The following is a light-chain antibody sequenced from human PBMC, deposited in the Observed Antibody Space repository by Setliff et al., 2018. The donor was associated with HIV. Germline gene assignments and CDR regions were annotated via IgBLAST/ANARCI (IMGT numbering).Light chain of an antibody. Sequence: QSVLTQPASVSGSPGQSITISCTGTSSDVGGYNYVSWYQQHPGKAPKLMIFEVNNRPSGVSNRFSGSKSGNTASLTISGLQAEDEADYYCSSYTSSSIPYVFGTGTKVT. J-gene: IGLJ1*01. V-gene: IGLV2-14*01. CDR3: SSYTSSSIPYV. CDR2: EVN. CDR1: SSDVGGYNY.